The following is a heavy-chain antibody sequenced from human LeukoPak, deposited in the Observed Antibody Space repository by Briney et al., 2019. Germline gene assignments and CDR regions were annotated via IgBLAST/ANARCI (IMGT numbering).Heavy chain of an antibody. CDR1: GYTFTSYY. CDR2: IIPIFGTA. Sequence: SVKVSCKASGYTFTSYYMHWVRQAPGQGLEWMGGIIPIFGTANYAQKFQGRVTITTDESTSTAYMELSSLRSEDTAVYYCARDWGYCSGGSCYSSWGQGTLVTVSS. D-gene: IGHD2-15*01. V-gene: IGHV1-69*05. J-gene: IGHJ4*02. CDR3: ARDWGYCSGGSCYSS.